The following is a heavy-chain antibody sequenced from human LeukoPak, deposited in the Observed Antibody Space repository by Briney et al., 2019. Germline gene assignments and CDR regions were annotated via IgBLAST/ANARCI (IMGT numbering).Heavy chain of an antibody. CDR1: GFTFSSYA. CDR2: ISGSGGST. Sequence: GGSLRLSCAASGFTFSSYAMSWVRQAPGKGLEWVSAISGSGGSTYYADSVKGRFTISRDNSKNTLYLQMNSLRAEDTAVYYCAKVYYYDSSGYAPSDYWGQGTLVTVSS. V-gene: IGHV3-23*01. CDR3: AKVYYYDSSGYAPSDY. J-gene: IGHJ4*02. D-gene: IGHD3-22*01.